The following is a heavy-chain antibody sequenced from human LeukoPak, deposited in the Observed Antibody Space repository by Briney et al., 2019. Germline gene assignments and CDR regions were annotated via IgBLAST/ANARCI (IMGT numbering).Heavy chain of an antibody. D-gene: IGHD3-3*01. CDR2: INPSGGST. CDR3: ARDQKSAYDFWSGYFPPNWFDP. J-gene: IGHJ5*02. V-gene: IGHV1-46*01. CDR1: GYTFTSYY. Sequence: ASVKVSCKASGYTFTSYYMHWVRQAPGQGLEWMGIINPSGGSTSYAQKFQGRVTMTRDTSTSTVYMELSSLRPEDTAVYYCARDQKSAYDFWSGYFPPNWFDPWGQGTLVTVSS.